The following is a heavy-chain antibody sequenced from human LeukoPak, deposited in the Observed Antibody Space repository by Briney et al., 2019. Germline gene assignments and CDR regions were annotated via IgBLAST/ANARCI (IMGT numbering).Heavy chain of an antibody. CDR1: GYNFLSYW. V-gene: IGHV5-51*01. J-gene: IGHJ4*02. Sequence: GESLKISCKASGYNFLSYWIGWVRQMPGKGLESMGIIYPADSDTTYSPSFEGQVTISADKSIDTVYLQWSSLKASDTATYYCARQSRDGSKTRGYYFDSWGQGTLVTVSS. CDR2: IYPADSDT. D-gene: IGHD3-10*01. CDR3: ARQSRDGSKTRGYYFDS.